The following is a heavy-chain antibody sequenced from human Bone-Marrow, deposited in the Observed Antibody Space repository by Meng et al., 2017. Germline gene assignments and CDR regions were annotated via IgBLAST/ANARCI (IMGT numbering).Heavy chain of an antibody. Sequence: QQQLQESGPGLVKPSETLSLTCTVSGGSISSSSFYWGWIRQPPGKGLEWIGSIGHSGFTYYTPSLKSRVTVSIDTSRNQFSLWLTSVTAADTAVYYCVRSSAWVRTGFDPWGQGTLVTVSS. CDR2: IGHSGFT. CDR1: GGSISSSSFY. CDR3: VRSSAWVRTGFDP. D-gene: IGHD6-19*01. J-gene: IGHJ5*02. V-gene: IGHV4-39*01.